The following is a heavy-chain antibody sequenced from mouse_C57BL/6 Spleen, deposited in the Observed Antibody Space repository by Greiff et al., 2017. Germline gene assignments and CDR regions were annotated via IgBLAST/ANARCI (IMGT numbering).Heavy chain of an antibody. Sequence: QVQLQQSDAELVKPGASVKISCKVSGYTFTDHTIHWMKQRPEQGLEWIGYIYPRDGSTKYNEKFKGKATLTADKSSSTAYMQLNSLTSEDSAVYFCARDHFMYYYGSTPDYWGQGTTLTVSS. V-gene: IGHV1-78*01. CDR2: IYPRDGST. CDR3: ARDHFMYYYGSTPDY. J-gene: IGHJ2*01. D-gene: IGHD1-1*01. CDR1: GYTFTDHT.